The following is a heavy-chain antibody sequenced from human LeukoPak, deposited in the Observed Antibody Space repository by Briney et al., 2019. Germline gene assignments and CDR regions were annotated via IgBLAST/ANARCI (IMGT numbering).Heavy chain of an antibody. D-gene: IGHD1-26*01. V-gene: IGHV3-23*01. Sequence: GGSLRLSCAASGFTFSSYAVSWVRQAPGKGREWVSAIRCRVGCTYYASSFQRRFTISTDNSKSTLYLQMNSLRAEDTAVYYCAKSLRWELRFDYWGQGPLVTVSS. CDR1: GFTFSSYA. J-gene: IGHJ4*02. CDR2: IRCRVGCT. CDR3: AKSLRWELRFDY.